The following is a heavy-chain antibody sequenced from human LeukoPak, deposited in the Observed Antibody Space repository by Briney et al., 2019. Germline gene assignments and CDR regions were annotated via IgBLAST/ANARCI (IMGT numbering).Heavy chain of an antibody. Sequence: PSETLSLTCSVSGASVSDGNYYWSWIRQPPGKGLEWIGYMFYSESTKYNPSLKSRVTISVDKSKNQFSLHMSSVTAADTAVYYCARERWGSSSSTFDYWGQGTLVTVSS. CDR2: MFYSEST. CDR1: GASVSDGNYY. CDR3: ARERWGSSSSTFDY. D-gene: IGHD6-6*01. J-gene: IGHJ4*02. V-gene: IGHV4-61*01.